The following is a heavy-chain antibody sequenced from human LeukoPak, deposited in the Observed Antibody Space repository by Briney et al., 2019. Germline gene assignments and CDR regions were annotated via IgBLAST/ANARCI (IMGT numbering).Heavy chain of an antibody. V-gene: IGHV4-34*01. CDR1: GGSFSGYY. J-gene: IGHJ3*02. CDR3: ARDPGYGGGGDDAFDI. Sequence: SETLSLTCAVYGGSFSGYYWSWIRQPPGKGLEWIGEINHSGSTNYNPSLKSRVTISVDTSKNQFSLKLSSVTAADTAVYYCARDPGYGGGGDDAFDIWGQGTMVTVSS. D-gene: IGHD4-23*01. CDR2: INHSGST.